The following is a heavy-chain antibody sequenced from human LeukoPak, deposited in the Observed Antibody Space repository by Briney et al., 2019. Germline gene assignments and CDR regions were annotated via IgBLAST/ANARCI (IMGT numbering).Heavy chain of an antibody. J-gene: IGHJ4*02. V-gene: IGHV3-7*01. CDR2: IKQDGSEK. CDR1: GFTFSSYW. CDR3: AVIVAAGTGGFDS. D-gene: IGHD6-13*01. Sequence: SGGSLRLSCAAYGFTFSSYWMSWVRQAPGKGLEWVANIKQDGSEKNYVDSVKGRFNISRDNAKSSPYLQMNSLRVEDTALYYCAVIVAAGTGGFDSWGQGTLVTVSS.